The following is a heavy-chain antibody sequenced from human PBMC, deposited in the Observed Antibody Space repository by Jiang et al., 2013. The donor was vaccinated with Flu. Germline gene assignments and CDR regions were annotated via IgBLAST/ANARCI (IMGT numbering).Heavy chain of an antibody. V-gene: IGHV3-23*01. Sequence: QLLESGGGLVQPGGSLRLSCAASGFTFGSYVMTWVRQAPGKGLEWVSLISAGGNKPYYADSVRGRVTISRDNSKNTLYLQMESLRAEDTAVYYCAKSMAADYYYDNTNYFDSWGQGTLVTVSS. J-gene: IGHJ4*02. CDR1: GFTFGSYV. CDR2: ISAGGNKP. CDR3: AKSMAADYYYDNTNYFDS. D-gene: IGHD3-22*01.